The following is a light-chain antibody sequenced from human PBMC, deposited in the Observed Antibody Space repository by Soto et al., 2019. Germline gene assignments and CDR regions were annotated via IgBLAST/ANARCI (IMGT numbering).Light chain of an antibody. Sequence: AIRMTQSPSSFSASTGDRVTNTCRASQGISSYLAWYQQKPGKAPKLLIYAASTLQSGVPSRFSGSGSGTDFTLTISCLQSEDFATYYRQQYYSYPFTFGPGTKVDIK. CDR1: QGISSY. CDR3: QQYYSYPFT. J-gene: IGKJ3*01. V-gene: IGKV1-8*01. CDR2: AAS.